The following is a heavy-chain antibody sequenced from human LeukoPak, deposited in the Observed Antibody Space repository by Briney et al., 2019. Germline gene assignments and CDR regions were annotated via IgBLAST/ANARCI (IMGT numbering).Heavy chain of an antibody. CDR1: GGSISSSSYY. V-gene: IGHV4-39*01. Sequence: PSETLSLTCTVSGGSISSSSYYWGWIRQPPGKGLEWIGSIYYSGSTYYNPSLKSRVTISVDTSKNQFSLKLSSVTAADTAVYYCARRRDGYNQLGVYYYMDVWGKGTTVTISS. D-gene: IGHD5-24*01. CDR2: IYYSGST. J-gene: IGHJ6*03. CDR3: ARRRDGYNQLGVYYYMDV.